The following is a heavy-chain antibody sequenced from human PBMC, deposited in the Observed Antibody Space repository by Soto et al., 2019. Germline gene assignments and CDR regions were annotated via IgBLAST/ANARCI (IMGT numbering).Heavy chain of an antibody. J-gene: IGHJ6*02. CDR3: AKDRGIWFGELYERYYYGMDV. Sequence: PGASLRLSCAASGFTFSSYAMSWVRQAPGKGLECVSAISGSGGSTYYADSVKGRFTISRDNSKNTLYLQMNSLRAEDTAVYYCAKDRGIWFGELYERYYYGMDVWGQGTTVTVSS. D-gene: IGHD3-10*01. CDR2: ISGSGGST. CDR1: GFTFSSYA. V-gene: IGHV3-23*01.